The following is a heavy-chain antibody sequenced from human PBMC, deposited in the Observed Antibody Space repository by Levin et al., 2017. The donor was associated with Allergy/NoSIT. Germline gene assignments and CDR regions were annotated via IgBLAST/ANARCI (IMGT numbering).Heavy chain of an antibody. V-gene: IGHV3-66*01. CDR2: IYSDGRT. CDR3: MKDWGPNNIHIRLDV. CDR1: GFTASSNF. D-gene: IGHD1/OR15-1a*01. J-gene: IGHJ6*02. Sequence: QSGGSLRLSCAASGFTASSNFMSWVRQAPGKGLEWVSVIYSDGRTYYTDSVKGRFTISRDNSKNTLYLQMNSLRAEDTAVYYCMKDWGPNNIHIRLDVWGQGTTVTVSS.